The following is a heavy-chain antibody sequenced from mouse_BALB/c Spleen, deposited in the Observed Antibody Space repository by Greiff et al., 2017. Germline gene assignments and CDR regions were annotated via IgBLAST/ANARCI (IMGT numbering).Heavy chain of an antibody. Sequence: VHLVESGPGLVAPSQSLSITCTASGFSLTGYGVNWVRQPPGKGLEWLGMIWGDGSTDYNSALKSRLSISKDNSKSQVFLKLNSLQTDDTARYYCARALYYYGSSWNWYFDVWGAGTTVTVSA. J-gene: IGHJ1*01. CDR1: GFSLTGYG. V-gene: IGHV2-6-7*01. D-gene: IGHD1-1*01. CDR2: IWGDGST. CDR3: ARALYYYGSSWNWYFDV.